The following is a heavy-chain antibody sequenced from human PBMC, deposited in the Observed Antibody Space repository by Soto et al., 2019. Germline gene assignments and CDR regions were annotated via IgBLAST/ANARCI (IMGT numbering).Heavy chain of an antibody. J-gene: IGHJ4*02. V-gene: IGHV1-18*01. CDR2: ISAYNGNT. CDR1: GYTFTSYG. CDR3: ATPPPYYYGSGKNKQFDY. D-gene: IGHD3-10*01. Sequence: ASVKVSCKASGYTFTSYGISWVRQAPGQGLEWMGGISAYNGNTNYAQKFQGRVTMTEDTSTDTAYMELSSLRSEDTAVYYCATPPPYYYGSGKNKQFDYWGQGTLVTVCS.